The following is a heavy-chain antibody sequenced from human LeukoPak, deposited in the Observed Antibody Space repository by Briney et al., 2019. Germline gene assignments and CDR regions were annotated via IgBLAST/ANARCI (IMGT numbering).Heavy chain of an antibody. CDR1: GITLSGYD. Sequence: PGGSLRLSCAASGITLSGYDMHWVRQSTGKGLKWFSGIGSAGDTYYAGSVKGRFTISREDAKKSLYLQMNSLRAGDTAVYYCVRGIGNYYDSGASDCWGQGTRVTVAT. CDR3: VRGIGNYYDSGASDC. D-gene: IGHD3-10*01. CDR2: IGSAGDT. V-gene: IGHV3-13*04. J-gene: IGHJ4*02.